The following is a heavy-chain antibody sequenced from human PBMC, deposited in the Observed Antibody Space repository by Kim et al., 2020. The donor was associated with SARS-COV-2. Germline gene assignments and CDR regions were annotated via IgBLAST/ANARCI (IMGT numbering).Heavy chain of an antibody. V-gene: IGHV3-7*01. Sequence: GGSLRLSCVASGITFSNYWMSWVRQTPGKGLEWVANIKPDGGEKYYVDSVKGRFTISRDNAKNSLFLQMNSLRAEDTAVYYCASVTPYGSSLFDYWGQGTLVTVSS. CDR3: ASVTPYGSSLFDY. J-gene: IGHJ4*02. CDR1: GITFSNYW. CDR2: IKPDGGEK. D-gene: IGHD3-10*01.